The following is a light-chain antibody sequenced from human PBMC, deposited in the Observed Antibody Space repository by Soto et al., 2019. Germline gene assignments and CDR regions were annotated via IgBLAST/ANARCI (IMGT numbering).Light chain of an antibody. CDR2: AAS. J-gene: IGKJ4*01. CDR3: QQGYSFPVT. Sequence: DIQMTQSPSSVSASVGDRVSITFGASQDIGDWLAWYQQKPGKAPKLLVYAASSLQSGVPSRFSGSGSGTDFTLTISSLQPEDFATYYCQQGYSFPVTFGRGTKVEI. CDR1: QDIGDW. V-gene: IGKV1-12*01.